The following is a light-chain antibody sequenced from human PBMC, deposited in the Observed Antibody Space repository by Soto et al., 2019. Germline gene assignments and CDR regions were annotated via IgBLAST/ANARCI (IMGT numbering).Light chain of an antibody. Sequence: EIVLTQSPGTLSLSPGERATLSCRASQSVSNNYLAWYQQKPGQAPRLLIYGASNRATGIPDRFNGSGSGTDFTLTISRLAAEDSAVYYCQQYGSSGTFGQGNKVDIK. CDR1: QSVSNNY. J-gene: IGKJ1*01. V-gene: IGKV3-20*01. CDR2: GAS. CDR3: QQYGSSGT.